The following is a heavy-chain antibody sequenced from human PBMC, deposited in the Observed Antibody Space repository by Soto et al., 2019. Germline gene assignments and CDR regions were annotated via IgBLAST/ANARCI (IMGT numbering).Heavy chain of an antibody. CDR3: AREGSAAGHGYGMDV. Sequence: QVQLVQSGAEVKKPGASVQVSCKTSGYTFTSYDINWVRQAPGQGLEWVGWMNTNSEDTRSAQKFRGRLTLTRDKTRREVDRKVGNLRPDGTAGYYCAREGSAAGHGYGMDVGGQGTKVAVS. D-gene: IGHD6-13*01. J-gene: IGHJ6*02. CDR1: GYTFTSYD. V-gene: IGHV1-8*01. CDR2: MNTNSEDT.